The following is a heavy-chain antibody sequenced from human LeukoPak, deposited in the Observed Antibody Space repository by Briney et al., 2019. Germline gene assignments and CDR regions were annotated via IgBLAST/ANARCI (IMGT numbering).Heavy chain of an antibody. Sequence: SETLSLTCTVSGGSITSSKYYWGWIRQPPGKGLEWIGSIHHTGITYYNPSLKTRVTISVDTSKNQFSLTLSSVTAADTSVYYCVSRRGDGDYRPDYWGQGTLVTVSS. CDR3: VSRRGDGDYRPDY. CDR1: GGSITSSKYY. CDR2: IHHTGIT. V-gene: IGHV4-39*01. J-gene: IGHJ4*02. D-gene: IGHD4-17*01.